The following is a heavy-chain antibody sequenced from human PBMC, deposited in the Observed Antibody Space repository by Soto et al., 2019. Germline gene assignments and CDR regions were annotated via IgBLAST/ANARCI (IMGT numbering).Heavy chain of an antibody. D-gene: IGHD3-22*01. J-gene: IGHJ4*02. Sequence: GGSLRLSCAASGFTFDDYAMHWVRQAPGKGLGWVSGISWNSGSIGYADSVKGRFTISRDNAKNSLYLQMNSLRAEDTALYYCAKVYYYDSSGYPGPFDYWGQGTLVTVS. CDR1: GFTFDDYA. CDR3: AKVYYYDSSGYPGPFDY. V-gene: IGHV3-9*01. CDR2: ISWNSGSI.